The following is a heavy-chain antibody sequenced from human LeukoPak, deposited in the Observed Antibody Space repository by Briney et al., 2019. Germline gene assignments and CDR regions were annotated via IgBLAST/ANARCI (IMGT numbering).Heavy chain of an antibody. CDR2: IYPGDSNT. Sequence: PGESLKISCKGSGYTFTNYWIALVRQMPGKGLEWMGIIYPGDSNTRYNPSFQGQVTISADKSISTAYLQWSSLKASDTAKYYCARQGFVASYGVDVWGRGTTVTVSS. V-gene: IGHV5-51*01. CDR3: ARQGFVASYGVDV. J-gene: IGHJ6*02. CDR1: GYTFTNYW.